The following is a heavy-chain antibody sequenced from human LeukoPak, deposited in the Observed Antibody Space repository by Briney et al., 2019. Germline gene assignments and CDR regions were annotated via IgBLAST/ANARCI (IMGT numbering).Heavy chain of an antibody. CDR3: AKDRAPQDY. CDR2: ISSSGGST. Sequence: GGSLRLSCAASGFTFSNYAMSWVRQAPGKGLEWVSAISSSGGSTFYADSVKGRFTISRDNSKNTLYLQMNSLRAEDTAVYYCAKDRAPQDYWGQGTLVTVSS. J-gene: IGHJ4*02. V-gene: IGHV3-23*01. CDR1: GFTFSNYA.